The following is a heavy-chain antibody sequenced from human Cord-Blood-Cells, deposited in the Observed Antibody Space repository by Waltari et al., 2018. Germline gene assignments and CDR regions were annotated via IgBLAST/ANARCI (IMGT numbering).Heavy chain of an antibody. V-gene: IGHV4-34*01. CDR1: GGSFSGYY. J-gene: IGHJ4*02. CDR3: ARGNPYADFDY. Sequence: QVQLQQWGAGRLKPSETLSLTCAVYGGSFSGYYWSWIRQPPGKGLEWIGEINHSGSTNYNPSLKSRVTISVDTSKNQFSLKLSSVTAADTAVYYCARGNPYADFDYWGQGTLVTVSS. D-gene: IGHD3-16*01. CDR2: INHSGST.